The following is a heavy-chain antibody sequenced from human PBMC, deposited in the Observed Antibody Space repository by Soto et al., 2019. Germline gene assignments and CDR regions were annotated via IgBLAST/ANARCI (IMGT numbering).Heavy chain of an antibody. J-gene: IGHJ4*02. V-gene: IGHV3-23*01. CDR1: GFAFSRSA. CDR3: AKGGYRHAYD. Sequence: EVQLLESGGGLIQPGGSLRLSCAASGFAFSRSAMAWVRQAPEKGLEWVSSISEGGGTTFYAGSVEGRFTISRDNSKNTLYLQMNSGRADDTDVYYCAKGGYRHAYDWGRGTLVTVSS. CDR2: ISEGGGTT. D-gene: IGHD3-16*01.